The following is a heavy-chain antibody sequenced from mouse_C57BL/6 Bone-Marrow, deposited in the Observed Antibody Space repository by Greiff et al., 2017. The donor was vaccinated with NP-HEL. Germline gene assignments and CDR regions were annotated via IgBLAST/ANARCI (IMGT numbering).Heavy chain of an antibody. CDR3: ASLMVTHAMDY. D-gene: IGHD2-2*01. V-gene: IGHV5-4*03. CDR1: GFTFSGYA. Sequence: EVKLVESGGGLVKPGGSLKLSCAASGFTFSGYAMSWVRQTPEKRLEWVATISDGGSYTYYPDNVKGRFTISRDNAKNNLYLQMSHLKSEDTAMYYCASLMVTHAMDYWGQGTSVTVSS. CDR2: ISDGGSYT. J-gene: IGHJ4*01.